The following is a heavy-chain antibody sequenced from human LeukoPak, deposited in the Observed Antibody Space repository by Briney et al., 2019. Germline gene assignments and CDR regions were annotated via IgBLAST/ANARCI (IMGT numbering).Heavy chain of an antibody. CDR1: GYSISSGYY. CDR2: VYHTGST. Sequence: SETLSLNCAVSGYSISSGYYWVWIRQPPGKGLEWIGSVYHTGSTYYHPSLKSRVTISLDTSKNQFSLRLTSVTAADTALYYCASHYYASSGSLFDSWGRGSLVTVSS. J-gene: IGHJ4*02. D-gene: IGHD3-22*01. CDR3: ASHYYASSGSLFDS. V-gene: IGHV4-38-2*01.